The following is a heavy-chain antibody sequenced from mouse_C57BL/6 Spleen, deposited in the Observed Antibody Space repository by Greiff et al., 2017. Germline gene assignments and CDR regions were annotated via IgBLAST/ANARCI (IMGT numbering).Heavy chain of an antibody. Sequence: EVQLVESGPGLVKPSQSLSLTCSVTGYSITSGYYWNWIRQFPGNKLEWMGYISYDGSNNYNPSLKNRISITRDTSKNQFFLKLNSVTTEDTATYYCARERYSNLAWFAYWGQGTLVTVSA. J-gene: IGHJ3*01. V-gene: IGHV3-6*01. CDR3: ARERYSNLAWFAY. D-gene: IGHD2-5*01. CDR2: ISYDGSN. CDR1: GYSITSGYY.